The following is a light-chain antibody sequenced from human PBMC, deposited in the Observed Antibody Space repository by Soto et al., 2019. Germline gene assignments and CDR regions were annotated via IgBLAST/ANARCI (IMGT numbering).Light chain of an antibody. CDR1: SSDVGGYNY. Sequence: QSVLTQPASVSGSPGQSITISCTGTSSDVGGYNYVSWYQQHPGKAPKLMIYEVSNRPSGVSNRFSGSKSGNTASLTISGVQAEDEADYYCSSYTSSNTVVFGGGTKLTVL. V-gene: IGLV2-14*01. CDR2: EVS. J-gene: IGLJ2*01. CDR3: SSYTSSNTVV.